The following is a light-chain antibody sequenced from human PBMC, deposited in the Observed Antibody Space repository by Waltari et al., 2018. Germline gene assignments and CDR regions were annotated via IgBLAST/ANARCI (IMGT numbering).Light chain of an antibody. CDR1: SSNIGHSH. J-gene: IGLJ3*02. CDR3: ATWDTSLSLGGV. CDR2: END. Sequence: QSVLTQPPSVSAAPGQTVTISCSGSSSNIGHSHVSWYQQHPGTAPKLLIYENDKRPSWIPDRFSGSTSGTSATLGITGLQTGDEADYYCATWDTSLSLGGVFGGGTRLTVL. V-gene: IGLV1-51*02.